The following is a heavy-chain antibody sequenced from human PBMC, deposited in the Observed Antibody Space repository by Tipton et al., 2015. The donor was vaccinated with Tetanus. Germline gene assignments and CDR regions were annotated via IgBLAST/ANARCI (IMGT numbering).Heavy chain of an antibody. D-gene: IGHD3-22*01. V-gene: IGHV1-46*01. CDR1: GYTFTSYY. CDR2: INPSGGRT. CDR3: ARSRGGTRVYYAIAF. Sequence: QSGAEVKKPGASVKVSCKASGYTFTSYYMHWVRQAPGQGLEWMGIINPSGGRTTYAQKFQGRVTMTADASTTTVHMELSNLRSDDTAVYYCARSRGGTRVYYAIAFWGQGSLVTVSS. J-gene: IGHJ4*02.